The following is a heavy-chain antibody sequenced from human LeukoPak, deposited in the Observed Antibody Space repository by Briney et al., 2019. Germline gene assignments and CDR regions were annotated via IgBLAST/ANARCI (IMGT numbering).Heavy chain of an antibody. CDR1: GGTFSSYA. V-gene: IGHV1-69*05. Sequence: SVKVSCKASGGTFSSYAISWMRQAPGQGLEWMGRIIPIFGTANYAQKFQGRVTITTDESTSTAYMELSSLRSEDTAVYYCARDSETPATAISDYWGQGTLVTVSS. CDR2: IIPIFGTA. CDR3: ARDSETPATAISDY. D-gene: IGHD2-2*02. J-gene: IGHJ4*02.